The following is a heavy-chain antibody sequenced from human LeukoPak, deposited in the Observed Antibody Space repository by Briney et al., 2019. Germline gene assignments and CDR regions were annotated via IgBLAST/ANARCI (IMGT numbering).Heavy chain of an antibody. CDR2: IFYSGST. D-gene: IGHD6-19*01. CDR1: GGSITSYY. Sequence: PSETLSLTCTVSGGSITSYYWSWIRQPPGKGLEWIGYIFYSGSTKYNPSLKSRVTISVDTSKNQFSPKLSSVTAADTAVYYCASSPYSSGWNNQWGQGTLVTVSS. J-gene: IGHJ4*02. CDR3: ASSPYSSGWNNQ. V-gene: IGHV4-59*01.